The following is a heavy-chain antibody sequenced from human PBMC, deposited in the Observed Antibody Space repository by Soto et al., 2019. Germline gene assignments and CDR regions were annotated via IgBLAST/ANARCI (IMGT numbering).Heavy chain of an antibody. J-gene: IGHJ4*02. D-gene: IGHD1-26*01. Sequence: EVQLVESGGGLVQPGGSLRLSCAASGFTFGNYWMYWVRQAPGKGLVWVSRLHSDGKITTHADSVKGRFTISRDIAKNTLYLQMNSLRAEDTAMYYCARGRGSFYVDFWGQGTLVTVSS. CDR2: LHSDGKIT. V-gene: IGHV3-74*01. CDR1: GFTFGNYW. CDR3: ARGRGSFYVDF.